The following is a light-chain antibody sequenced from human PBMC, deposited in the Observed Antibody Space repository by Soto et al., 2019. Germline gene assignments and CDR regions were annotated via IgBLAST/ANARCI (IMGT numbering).Light chain of an antibody. V-gene: IGLV1-44*01. CDR2: SNN. Sequence: QSALTQPPSASGTPGQRVTIYYSGSSSNIGSNTVNWYQQLPGTAPKLLIYSNNQRPSGVPDRFSGSKSGTSASLAISGLQSEDEADYYCVAWDDSLNGYVFGTGTKVTVL. CDR1: SSNIGSNT. J-gene: IGLJ1*01. CDR3: VAWDDSLNGYV.